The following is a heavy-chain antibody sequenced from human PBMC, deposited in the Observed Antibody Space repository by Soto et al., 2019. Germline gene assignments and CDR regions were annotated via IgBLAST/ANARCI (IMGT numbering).Heavy chain of an antibody. V-gene: IGHV3-23*01. CDR1: AFTFSTYA. CDR2: VSGSGGST. CDR3: AKSSATCIISCFRPFALDV. D-gene: IGHD3-16*01. J-gene: IGHJ6*02. Sequence: EVQLLESGGGFVQPGGSLRLSCAASAFTFSTYAMTWVRQAPGKGLEWVSSVSGSGGSTYYADSVKGRFTISRDNSKNTLYLHMNSLRAEDTAVSFCAKSSATCIISCFRPFALDVWGQGTTVTVSS.